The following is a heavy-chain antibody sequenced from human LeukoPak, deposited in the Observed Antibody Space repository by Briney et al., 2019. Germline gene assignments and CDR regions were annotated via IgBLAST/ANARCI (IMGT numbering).Heavy chain of an antibody. J-gene: IGHJ4*02. CDR1: GGSISSSSYY. V-gene: IGHV4-61*05. Sequence: PSETLSLTCAVSGGSISSSSYYWGWIRQPPGKGLEWIGYIYYSGSTNYNPSLKSRVTISVDTSKNQFSLKLSSVTAADTAVYYCARAPSGPHFDYWGQGTLVTVSS. D-gene: IGHD6-25*01. CDR2: IYYSGST. CDR3: ARAPSGPHFDY.